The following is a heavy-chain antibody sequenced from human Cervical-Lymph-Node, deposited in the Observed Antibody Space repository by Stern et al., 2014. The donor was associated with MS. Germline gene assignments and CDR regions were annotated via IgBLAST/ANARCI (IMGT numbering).Heavy chain of an antibody. J-gene: IGHJ4*02. D-gene: IGHD6-13*01. V-gene: IGHV4-59*01. Sequence: VQLVQSGPGLVQPSETLSLTCTVSGDSINYYYWGWIRQPPGKALEWIGSIFYRGSTTYNPSLKSRVTISVDTSKNQFSLNLSSVTAADTAVYYCARVLRRRVIGAPGAGYYFDYWGQGTLVTVPS. CDR3: ARVLRRRVIGAPGAGYYFDY. CDR1: GDSINYYY. CDR2: IFYRGST.